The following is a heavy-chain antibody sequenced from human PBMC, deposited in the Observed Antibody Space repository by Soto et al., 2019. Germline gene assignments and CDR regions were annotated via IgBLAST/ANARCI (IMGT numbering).Heavy chain of an antibody. D-gene: IGHD2-21*01. CDR3: AGDHVCCGTSWYFDL. CDR1: GGTFSSYA. J-gene: IGHJ2*01. Sequence: QVQLVQSGAEVKKPGSSVKVSCKASGGTFSSYAISWVRQAPGQGLEWMGGIIPIFGTANYAQKFQGRVTITADIATXTAYMELSSRISADTAVYYCAGDHVCCGTSWYFDLWGRGTLVTVSS. V-gene: IGHV1-69*14. CDR2: IIPIFGTA.